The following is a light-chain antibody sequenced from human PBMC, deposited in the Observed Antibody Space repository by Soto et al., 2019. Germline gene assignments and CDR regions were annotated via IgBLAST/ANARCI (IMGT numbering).Light chain of an antibody. CDR3: SSYTTSGTLVV. Sequence: QSALTQPASVSGSPGQSITISCTGTSSDIGVYNSVSWYQQHPGNAPKLMIYEVSNRPSGVSNRFSGSKSGNTASLTISGLQAEDEADYYCSSYTTSGTLVVFGGGTKVTVL. J-gene: IGLJ3*02. CDR2: EVS. CDR1: SSDIGVYNS. V-gene: IGLV2-14*01.